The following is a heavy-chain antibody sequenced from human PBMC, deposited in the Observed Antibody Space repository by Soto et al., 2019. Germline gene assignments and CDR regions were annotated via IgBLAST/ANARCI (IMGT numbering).Heavy chain of an antibody. CDR2: TYYRSKWYN. V-gene: IGHV6-1*01. CDR1: GDSVSSNSAA. CDR3: ASSTTYYYGSGSYSHYYYYGMDV. J-gene: IGHJ6*02. Sequence: QSQTLSLTCAISGDSVSSNSAAWNWIRQSPSRGLEWLGRTYYRSKWYNDYAVSVKSRITINPDTSKNQFSLQLNSVTPEDTAVYYCASSTTYYYGSGSYSHYYYYGMDVWGQGTTVTVSS. D-gene: IGHD3-10*01.